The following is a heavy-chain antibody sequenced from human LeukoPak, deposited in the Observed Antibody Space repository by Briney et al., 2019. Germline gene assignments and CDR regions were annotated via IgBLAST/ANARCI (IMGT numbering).Heavy chain of an antibody. J-gene: IGHJ4*02. V-gene: IGHV3-7*01. CDR2: IKQDGSEK. CDR1: GFTFITYW. D-gene: IGHD3-22*01. CDR3: AREAGDSSGYYRPLDY. Sequence: GGSLRLSCAASGFTFITYWMTWVRQAPGKGLEWVANIKQDGSEKYYVDSVKGRFTISRDNAKNSVYLQMNSLRAEDTAMYYCAREAGDSSGYYRPLDYWGQGTLVTVSS.